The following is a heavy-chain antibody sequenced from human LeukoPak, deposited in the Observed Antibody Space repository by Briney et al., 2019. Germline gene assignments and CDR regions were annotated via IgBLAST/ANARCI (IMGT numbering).Heavy chain of an antibody. D-gene: IGHD2-15*01. J-gene: IGHJ4*02. Sequence: ASVKVSCKASGYTFTSYDINWVRQATGQGLEWMGWMNPNSGNTGSAQRFQGRVTMTRNNSESTAYMELSSLRSEDTAVYYCARVLSHGGSPPKYWGQGTLVTVSS. CDR1: GYTFTSYD. CDR2: MNPNSGNT. CDR3: ARVLSHGGSPPKY. V-gene: IGHV1-8*01.